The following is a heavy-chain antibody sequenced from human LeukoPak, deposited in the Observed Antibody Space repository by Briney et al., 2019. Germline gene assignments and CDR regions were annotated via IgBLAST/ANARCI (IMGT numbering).Heavy chain of an antibody. CDR1: GFTFSSYG. V-gene: IGHV3-30*02. CDR2: IRYDGSNK. J-gene: IGHJ4*02. Sequence: GGSLRLSCAASGFTFSSYGMHWVRQAPGKGLEWVAFIRYDGSNKYYADSVKGRFTISRDNSKNTLYLQMNSLRAEDTAVYYCAKSRSGIVVVPAAIYYWGQRTLVTVSS. D-gene: IGHD2-2*01. CDR3: AKSRSGIVVVPAAIYY.